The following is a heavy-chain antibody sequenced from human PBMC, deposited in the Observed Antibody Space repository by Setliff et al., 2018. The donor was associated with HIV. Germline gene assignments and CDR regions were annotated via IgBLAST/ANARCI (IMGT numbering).Heavy chain of an antibody. V-gene: IGHV1-3*01. CDR3: MRGTGPGAYLRDY. D-gene: IGHD3-10*01. Sequence: ASVKVSCKASGYSFNRNAIHWVRQAPGQRLEWMGLINADNDNTKYSQKFQGRVTITRDTSASTAYMELSNLRSEDTAVYYCMRGTGPGAYLRDYWGQGTLVTVSS. J-gene: IGHJ4*02. CDR1: GYSFNRNA. CDR2: INADNDNT.